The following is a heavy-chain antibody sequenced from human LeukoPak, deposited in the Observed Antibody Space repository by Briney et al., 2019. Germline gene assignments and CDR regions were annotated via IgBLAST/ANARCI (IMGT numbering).Heavy chain of an antibody. J-gene: IGHJ6*03. CDR2: VHYDGTEI. CDR3: ATDQVPMGV. V-gene: IGHV3-30*02. Sequence: GGSLRLSCAASGFTFSTYGMHWVRQAPGKGLEWVAFVHYDGTEIYYTDSVKGRFTISRDNSKHTAYLEMSSLTTDDTGVYYCATDQVPMGVWGKGTTVTVSS. CDR1: GFTFSTYG.